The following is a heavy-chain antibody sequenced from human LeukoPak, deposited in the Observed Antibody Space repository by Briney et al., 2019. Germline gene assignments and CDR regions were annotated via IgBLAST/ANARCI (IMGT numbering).Heavy chain of an antibody. V-gene: IGHV3-7*01. J-gene: IGHJ6*03. Sequence: GGSLRLSCAASGLTFSRYWMSWVRQAPGKGLEWVANIKQDGSEKYYVDSVEGRFTISRDNAKNSLYLQMNSLRAEDTAVYYCARDGYHYYGSGTYFGYYYMDVWGKGTTVTISS. D-gene: IGHD3-10*01. CDR2: IKQDGSEK. CDR1: GLTFSRYW. CDR3: ARDGYHYYGSGTYFGYYYMDV.